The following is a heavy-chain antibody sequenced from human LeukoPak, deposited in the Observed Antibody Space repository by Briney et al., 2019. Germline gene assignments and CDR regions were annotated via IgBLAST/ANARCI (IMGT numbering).Heavy chain of an antibody. D-gene: IGHD2-15*01. CDR3: ARRPMVAATPLDYYGMDV. Sequence: ASVKLSCKASGYTGTSYAIHWSSRSPGQRLGWRGGSNAGNGNTRYAQKFQGRVNITRDTSASTAYMELSRLRSEDTAVYYCARRPMVAATPLDYYGMDVWGQGTTVTVSS. CDR1: GYTGTSYA. CDR2: SNAGNGNT. J-gene: IGHJ6*02. V-gene: IGHV1-3*01.